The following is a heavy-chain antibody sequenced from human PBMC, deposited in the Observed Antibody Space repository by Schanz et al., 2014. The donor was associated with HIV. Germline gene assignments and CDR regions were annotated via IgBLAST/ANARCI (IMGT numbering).Heavy chain of an antibody. CDR2: ISGGGGST. V-gene: IGHV3-23*04. J-gene: IGHJ1*01. D-gene: IGHD6-13*01. Sequence: DVQLVESGGGLVKPGGSLRLSCAASGFTFNSYAMNWVRQAPGKGLEWVSGISGGGGSTYYTDSVKGRFTISRDNSKNTLYLQMNSLRAEDTAVYYCAKDTTAAGRGYFQHWGQGTLVTVSS. CDR3: AKDTTAAGRGYFQH. CDR1: GFTFNSYA.